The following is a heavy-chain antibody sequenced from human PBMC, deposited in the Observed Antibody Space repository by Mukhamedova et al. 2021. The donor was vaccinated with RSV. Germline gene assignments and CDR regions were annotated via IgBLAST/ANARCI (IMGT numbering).Heavy chain of an antibody. CDR2: ISSSSSTI. CDR3: AIMGFYYDTSH. V-gene: IGHV3-48*01. D-gene: IGHD3-22*01. CDR1: YS. Sequence: YSMNWVRQAPGKGLEWVSYISSSSSTIYYADSVKGRFTISRDNAKNSLYLQMNSLRAEDTAVYYCAIMGFYYDTSHWGQGTLVTV. J-gene: IGHJ4*02.